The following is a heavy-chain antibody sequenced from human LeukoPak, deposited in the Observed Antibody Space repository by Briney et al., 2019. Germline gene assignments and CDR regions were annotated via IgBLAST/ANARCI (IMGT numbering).Heavy chain of an antibody. D-gene: IGHD6-13*01. CDR1: GFTVSSNY. CDR3: AREGMDAFDI. V-gene: IGHV3-66*02. CDR2: IYSGGST. J-gene: IGHJ3*02. Sequence: SGGSLRLSCAASGFTVSSNYMSWVRQAPGKGLEWVSVIYSGGSTYYADSVKGRFTISRDNSKNTPYLQMNSLRAEDTAVYYCAREGMDAFDIWAKGQWSPSLQ.